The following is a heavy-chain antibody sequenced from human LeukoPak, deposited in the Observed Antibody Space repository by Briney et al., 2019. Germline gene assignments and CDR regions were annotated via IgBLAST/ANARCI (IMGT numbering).Heavy chain of an antibody. Sequence: GASVKVSCKASGYTFTSYDINWVRQATGQGLEWMGWMNHNSGNTGYAQKFQGRVTMTRNTSISTAYMELSSLRSEDTAVYSCAIDMVRGVIIRRGGFDPWGQGTLVTVSS. J-gene: IGHJ5*02. CDR3: AIDMVRGVIIRRGGFDP. D-gene: IGHD3-10*01. CDR1: GYTFTSYD. CDR2: MNHNSGNT. V-gene: IGHV1-8*01.